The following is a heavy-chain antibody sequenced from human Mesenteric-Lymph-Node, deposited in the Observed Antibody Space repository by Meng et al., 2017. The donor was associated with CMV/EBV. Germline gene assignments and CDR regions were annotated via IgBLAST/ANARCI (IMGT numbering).Heavy chain of an antibody. Sequence: SGYTFTSYAMHWVRQAPGHRLEWMGWINAGNGNTKYSQKFQGRVTITRDTSASTAYMELSSLRSEDTAVYYCAKGRGSGSSWYYFDYWGQGTLVTVSS. D-gene: IGHD6-13*01. V-gene: IGHV1-3*01. CDR3: AKGRGSGSSWYYFDY. CDR2: INAGNGNT. CDR1: GYTFTSYA. J-gene: IGHJ4*02.